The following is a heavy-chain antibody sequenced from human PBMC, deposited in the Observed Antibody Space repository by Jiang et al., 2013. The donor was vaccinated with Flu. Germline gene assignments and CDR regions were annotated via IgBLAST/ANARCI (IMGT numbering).Heavy chain of an antibody. CDR2: ISWNSGSI. V-gene: IGHV3-9*01. Sequence: VQLVESGGGLVQPGRSLRLSCAASGFTFDDYAMHWVRQAPGKGLEWVSGISWNSGSIGYADSVKGRFTISRDNAKNSLYLQMNSLRAEDTALYYCAKGCSSTSCYGFDYWGQGTLVTVSS. D-gene: IGHD2-2*01. CDR1: GFTFDDYA. CDR3: AKGCSSTSCYGFDY. J-gene: IGHJ4*02.